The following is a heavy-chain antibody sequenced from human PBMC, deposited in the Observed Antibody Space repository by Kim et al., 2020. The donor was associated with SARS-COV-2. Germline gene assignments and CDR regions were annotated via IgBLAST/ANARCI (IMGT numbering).Heavy chain of an antibody. CDR2: ISYDGSNK. V-gene: IGHV3-30-3*01. CDR3: ARSIAGSYYYGMDV. J-gene: IGHJ6*02. CDR1: GFTFSSYA. Sequence: GGSLRLSCAASGFTFSSYAMHWVRQAPGKGLEWVAVISYDGSNKYYADSVKGRFTISRDNSKNTLYLQMNSLRAEDTAVYYCARSIAGSYYYGMDVWGQETTVTVS. D-gene: IGHD6-6*01.